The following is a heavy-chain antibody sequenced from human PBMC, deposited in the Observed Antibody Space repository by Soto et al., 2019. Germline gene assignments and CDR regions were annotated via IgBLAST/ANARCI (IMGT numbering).Heavy chain of an antibody. CDR3: AREEGCGGDCYSGFDY. CDR2: IYYSGST. Sequence: SETLSLTCTVSGGSVSSGSYYWSWIRQPPGKGLEWIGYIYYSGSTNYNPSLKSRVTISVDTSKNQFSLKLSSVTAADTAVYYCAREEGCGGDCYSGFDYWGQGTLVTVSS. CDR1: GGSVSSGSYY. V-gene: IGHV4-61*01. J-gene: IGHJ4*02. D-gene: IGHD2-21*02.